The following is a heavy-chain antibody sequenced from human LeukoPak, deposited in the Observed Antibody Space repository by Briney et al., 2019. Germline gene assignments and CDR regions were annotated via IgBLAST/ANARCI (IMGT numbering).Heavy chain of an antibody. CDR2: ISSDGSRT. Sequence: GALRLSCAASGFTFSSYWMHWVRQAPGKGLVWVSRISSDGSRTDYADSVKGRFTISRDNAKNRLYVQMNSLRVEDTAVYYCATGSGLWSPDYWGQGTLVTV. D-gene: IGHD5-18*01. V-gene: IGHV3-74*01. CDR1: GFTFSSYW. CDR3: ATGSGLWSPDY. J-gene: IGHJ4*02.